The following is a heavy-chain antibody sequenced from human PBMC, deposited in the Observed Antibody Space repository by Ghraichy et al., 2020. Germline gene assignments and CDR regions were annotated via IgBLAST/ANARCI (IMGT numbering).Heavy chain of an antibody. D-gene: IGHD4-17*01. Sequence: GGSLRLSCAASGFTFSNAWMSWVRQAPGKGLEWVGRIKSKTDGGTTDYAAPVKGRFTISRDDSKNTLYLQMNSLKTEDTAVYYCTTDVFPLHDYGDYYAFDIWGQGTMVTVSS. V-gene: IGHV3-15*01. J-gene: IGHJ3*02. CDR3: TTDVFPLHDYGDYYAFDI. CDR2: IKSKTDGGTT. CDR1: GFTFSNAW.